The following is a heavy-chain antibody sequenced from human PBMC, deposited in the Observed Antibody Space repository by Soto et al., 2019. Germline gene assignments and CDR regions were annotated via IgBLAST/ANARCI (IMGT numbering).Heavy chain of an antibody. CDR2: ISYDGSNK. CDR3: ARDRLRYNWNDFPYYYHGMDV. V-gene: IGHV3-30-3*01. CDR1: GFTFSSYA. D-gene: IGHD1-1*01. J-gene: IGHJ6*02. Sequence: QVQLVESGGGVVQPGRSLRLSCAASGFTFSSYAMHWVRQAPGKGLEWVAVISYDGSNKYYADSVKGRFTISRDNSKSTVYLQMSSLRAEDTAVYYCARDRLRYNWNDFPYYYHGMDVWGQGTTVTVSS.